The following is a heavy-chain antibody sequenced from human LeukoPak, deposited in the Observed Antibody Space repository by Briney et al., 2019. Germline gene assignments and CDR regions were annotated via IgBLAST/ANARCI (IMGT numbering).Heavy chain of an antibody. D-gene: IGHD6-13*01. CDR2: ISYDGSNK. Sequence: AGRSLRLSCAASGFTFSSYATHWVRQAPGKGLEWVAVISYDGSNKYYADSVKGRFTISRDNSKNTLYLQMNSLRAEDTAVYYCARGGSSWYFYYYYYYGMDVWGQGTTVTVSS. J-gene: IGHJ6*02. CDR3: ARGGSSWYFYYYYYYGMDV. V-gene: IGHV3-30*04. CDR1: GFTFSSYA.